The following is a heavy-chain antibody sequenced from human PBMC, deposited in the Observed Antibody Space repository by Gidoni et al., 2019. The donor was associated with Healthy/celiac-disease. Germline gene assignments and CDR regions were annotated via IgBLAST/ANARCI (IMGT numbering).Heavy chain of an antibody. Sequence: EVQLVASGGGLVKPGGSLRLSCAASGFPFSSYSMNWVRQAPGKGLGWVSSISSSSSYIYYADSVKGRFTISRDNAKNSLYLQMNSLRAEDTAVYYCARDSDYVRKYGMDVWGQGTTVTVSS. CDR2: ISSSSSYI. CDR3: ARDSDYVRKYGMDV. V-gene: IGHV3-21*01. CDR1: GFPFSSYS. D-gene: IGHD4-17*01. J-gene: IGHJ6*02.